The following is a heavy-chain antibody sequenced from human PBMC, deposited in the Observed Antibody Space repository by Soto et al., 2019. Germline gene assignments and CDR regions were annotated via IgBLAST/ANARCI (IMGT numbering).Heavy chain of an antibody. D-gene: IGHD3-3*01. Sequence: PSETLSLTXAVYGGSFSGYYWSWIRQPPGKGLEWIGEINHSGSTNYNPSLKSRVTISVDTSKNQFSLKLSSVTAADTAVYYCARGPRGTIFGVVTKNYGMDVWGQGTTVTVSS. CDR3: ARGPRGTIFGVVTKNYGMDV. J-gene: IGHJ6*02. V-gene: IGHV4-34*01. CDR2: INHSGST. CDR1: GGSFSGYY.